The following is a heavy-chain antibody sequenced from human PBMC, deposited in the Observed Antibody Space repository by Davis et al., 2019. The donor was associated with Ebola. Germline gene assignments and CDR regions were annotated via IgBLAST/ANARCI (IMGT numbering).Heavy chain of an antibody. CDR3: ARGGETRLEY. CDR2: IDPDGTGT. D-gene: IGHD3-10*01. V-gene: IGHV3-74*01. CDR1: GFTFSNFH. J-gene: IGHJ4*02. Sequence: GESLKISCAASGFTFSNFHIHWVRQPPGKGLMWVARIDPDGTGTNYADSVKGRFTISRDNAKNTLSLQMNSLRVEDTAVYYCARGGETRLEYWGQGTLVTVSS.